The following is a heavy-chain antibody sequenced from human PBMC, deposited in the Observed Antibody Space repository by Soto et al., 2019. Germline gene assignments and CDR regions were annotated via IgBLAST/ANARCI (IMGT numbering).Heavy chain of an antibody. D-gene: IGHD3-22*01. V-gene: IGHV1-69*13. CDR3: ASYYYDSSGYSHYFDY. CDR2: IIPIFGTA. CDR1: GGTFSSYA. J-gene: IGHJ4*02. Sequence: ASVKVSCKASGGTFSSYAISWVRQAPGQGLEWMGGIIPIFGTANYAQKFQGRVTITADESTSTAYMELSSLRSEDTAVYYCASYYYDSSGYSHYFDYWGQGTLVTVSS.